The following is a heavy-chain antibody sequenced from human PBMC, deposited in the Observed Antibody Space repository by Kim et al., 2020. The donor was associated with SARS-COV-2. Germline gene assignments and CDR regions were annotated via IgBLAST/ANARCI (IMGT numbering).Heavy chain of an antibody. D-gene: IGHD1-1*01. V-gene: IGHV3-74*01. CDR2: IDTDGSET. J-gene: IGHJ4*02. CDR3: VRDRTTWD. Sequence: GGSLRLSCSASGITLTGYWMHWVRQGAGKGLVCVARIDTDGSETFYADSVEGRFTISRDNAKKMVYLEMNSLRLEDTAVYYCVRDRTTWDWGQGTLVTVSS. CDR1: GITLTGYW.